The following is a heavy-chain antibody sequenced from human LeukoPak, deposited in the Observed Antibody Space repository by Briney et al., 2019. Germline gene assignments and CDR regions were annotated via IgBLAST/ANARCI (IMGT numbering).Heavy chain of an antibody. CDR2: IYDSGST. Sequence: SETLSLTCTVSGYSISSGYYWGWVRQPPGKGLEGIGSIYDSGSTYYNPSLKSRVTIIVDTSKNQSSLKLSSVTAADTAVYYCARQLRWAKDYWGQGTLVTVSS. J-gene: IGHJ4*02. CDR3: ARQLRWAKDY. CDR1: GYSISSGYY. V-gene: IGHV4-38-2*02. D-gene: IGHD4-23*01.